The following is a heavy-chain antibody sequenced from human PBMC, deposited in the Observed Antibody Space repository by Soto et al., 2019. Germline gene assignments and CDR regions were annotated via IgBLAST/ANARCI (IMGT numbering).Heavy chain of an antibody. D-gene: IGHD2-21*01. Sequence: SQTLSLTCAVSGDRVSSNKAAWNWIRQSPSRGLEWLGRTYYRSKWYTDYAVSVKSRIIINPDTSKNQFSLQVNSVSPEDTAVYYCAKSYWDSVNCFFVSDLWGPGTLVTVSS. CDR2: TYYRSKWYT. CDR1: GDRVSSNKAA. V-gene: IGHV6-1*01. J-gene: IGHJ3*01. CDR3: AKSYWDSVNCFFVSDL.